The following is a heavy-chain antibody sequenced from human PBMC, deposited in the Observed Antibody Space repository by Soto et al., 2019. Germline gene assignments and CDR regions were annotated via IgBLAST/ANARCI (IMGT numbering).Heavy chain of an antibody. CDR2: ISSSSSDI. V-gene: IGHV3-21*01. CDR3: ARDPTAAEDGTGRSRRY. CDR1: GFTFSSYS. Sequence: EVQLVESGGGLVQPGGSLRLSCAASGFTFSSYSMNWVRQAPWKGLEWVSSISSSSSDIYYADSVKGRFTISREKAKNSQYVQRNRLRAENTDVYYCARDPTAAEDGTGRSRRYGGQVTLVTVYS. D-gene: IGHD6-13*01. J-gene: IGHJ4*02.